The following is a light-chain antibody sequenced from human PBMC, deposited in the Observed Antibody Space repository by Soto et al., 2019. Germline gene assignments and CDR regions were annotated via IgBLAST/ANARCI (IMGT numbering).Light chain of an antibody. V-gene: IGKV1D-16*01. CDR3: QQYDTLPVT. Sequence: DIQMTQSPSSLSASVGDRVTITCRASQNISNWLIWYQERPGKAPKSLIFRASSLESGVPSRFSCSGSGTDFTLSIISLQPEDFATYYCQQYDTLPVTFGGGTKVEI. CDR1: QNISNW. J-gene: IGKJ4*01. CDR2: RAS.